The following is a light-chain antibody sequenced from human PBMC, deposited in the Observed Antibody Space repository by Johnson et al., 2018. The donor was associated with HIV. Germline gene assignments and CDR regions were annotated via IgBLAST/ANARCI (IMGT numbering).Light chain of an antibody. J-gene: IGLJ1*01. Sequence: QAALTQPPSMSAAPGQKVTISCSTSSSNIGNNYVSWYQQLPGTAPKLLIYDNNKRPSGIPDRFSGPKSGTSATLGITGLQTGDEADYYCGTWDSSLSAYVFGTGTKVTVL. CDR2: DNN. V-gene: IGLV1-51*01. CDR3: GTWDSSLSAYV. CDR1: SSNIGNNY.